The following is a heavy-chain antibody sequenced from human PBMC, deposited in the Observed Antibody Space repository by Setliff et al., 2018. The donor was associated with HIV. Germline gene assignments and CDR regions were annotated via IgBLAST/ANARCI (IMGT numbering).Heavy chain of an antibody. Sequence: ASVKVSCKASGYTFSSDGISWVRQAPGQGLEWMGWSNAYKGNTNYIEKLQGRVTMTTDTSTSTAYMELRSLRSDDTAVYYCARDAPGNTESAPGYWGQGTLVTVSS. CDR2: SNAYKGNT. CDR3: ARDAPGNTESAPGY. J-gene: IGHJ4*02. V-gene: IGHV1-18*01. CDR1: GYTFSSDG. D-gene: IGHD1-7*01.